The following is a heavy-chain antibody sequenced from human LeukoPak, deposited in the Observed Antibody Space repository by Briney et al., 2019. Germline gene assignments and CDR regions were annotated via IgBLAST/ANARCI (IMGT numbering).Heavy chain of an antibody. J-gene: IGHJ3*02. CDR3: ARDMIVGGLGAFDI. CDR1: GGSISSGGYY. CDR2: IYYSGST. Sequence: SETLSLTCTVSGGSISSGGYYWSWIRQPPGKGLEWIGSIYYSGSTYYNPSLKSRVTISVDTSKNQFSLKLSSVTAADTAVYFCARDMIVGGLGAFDIWGQGTIVTVSS. D-gene: IGHD3-22*01. V-gene: IGHV4-39*07.